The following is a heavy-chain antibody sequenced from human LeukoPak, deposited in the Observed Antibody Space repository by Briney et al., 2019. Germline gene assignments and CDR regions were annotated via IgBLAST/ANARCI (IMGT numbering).Heavy chain of an antibody. V-gene: IGHV5-51*01. J-gene: IGHJ4*02. CDR3: ARAPYGSGSYYKPPFDY. CDR1: GYSFTSYW. CDR2: IYPGDSDT. Sequence: GESLKISCKGSGYSFTSYWIGWVRQMPGKGLEWMGIIYPGDSDTRYSPSFQGQVTISADKSISTAYLQWSSLKASDTAMYYCARAPYGSGSYYKPPFDYWGQGTLVTVSS. D-gene: IGHD3-10*01.